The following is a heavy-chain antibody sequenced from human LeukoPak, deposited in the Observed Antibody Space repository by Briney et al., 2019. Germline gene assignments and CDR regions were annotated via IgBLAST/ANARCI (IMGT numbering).Heavy chain of an antibody. V-gene: IGHV1-69*13. CDR1: GYTFTDYY. J-gene: IGHJ4*02. CDR3: ARGPLVASYYDYVWGSFSPGYFDY. Sequence: VASVKVSCKASGYTFTDYYMHWVRQAPGQGLEWMGGIIPIFGTANYAQKFQGRVTITADEPTSTAYMELSSLRSEDTAVYYCARGPLVASYYDYVWGSFSPGYFDYWGQGTLVTVSS. CDR2: IIPIFGTA. D-gene: IGHD3-16*01.